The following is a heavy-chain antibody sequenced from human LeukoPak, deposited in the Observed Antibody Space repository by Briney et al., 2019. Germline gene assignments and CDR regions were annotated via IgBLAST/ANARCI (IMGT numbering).Heavy chain of an antibody. Sequence: GASVKVSCKASGYTFTSYGISWVRQAPEQGLEWMGWISAYNGNTNYAQKLQGRVTMTTDTSTSTAYMELRSLRSDDTAVYYCARDLGGSKYYYYYYGMDVWGQGTTVTVSS. CDR3: ARDLGGSKYYYYYYGMDV. V-gene: IGHV1-18*01. D-gene: IGHD1-26*01. CDR1: GYTFTSYG. J-gene: IGHJ6*02. CDR2: ISAYNGNT.